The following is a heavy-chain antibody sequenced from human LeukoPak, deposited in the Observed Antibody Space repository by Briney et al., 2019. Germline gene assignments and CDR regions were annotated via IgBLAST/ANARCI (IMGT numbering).Heavy chain of an antibody. J-gene: IGHJ4*02. CDR2: ISGSGGST. CDR1: GFTFSSYA. CDR3: AKDLVLVGGYYFDY. D-gene: IGHD2-8*02. Sequence: PGGSLRLSCAASGFTFSSYAMSWVRQAPGKGLEWVSAISGSGGSTYYADSVKGRFTISRDNSKNTLYLQMNNLRAEDTAVYYCAKDLVLVGGYYFDYWGQGTLVTVSS. V-gene: IGHV3-23*01.